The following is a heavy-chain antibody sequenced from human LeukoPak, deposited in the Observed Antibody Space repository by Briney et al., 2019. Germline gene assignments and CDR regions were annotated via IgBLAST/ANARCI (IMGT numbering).Heavy chain of an antibody. CDR2: ISAYNGNT. Sequence: ASVKVSCKASGYTFTSYGISWVRQAPGQGLEWMGWISAYNGNTNYAQKLQGRVTMTTDTSTSTAYMELRSLRSDDTAVYYCARELELLWFGELLPIYYYYYGMDVWGQGTTVTVSS. CDR1: GYTFTSYG. V-gene: IGHV1-18*01. J-gene: IGHJ6*02. D-gene: IGHD3-10*01. CDR3: ARELELLWFGELLPIYYYYYGMDV.